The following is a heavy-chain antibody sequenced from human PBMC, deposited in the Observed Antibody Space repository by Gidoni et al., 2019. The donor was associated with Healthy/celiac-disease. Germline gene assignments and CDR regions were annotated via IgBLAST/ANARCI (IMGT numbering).Heavy chain of an antibody. J-gene: IGHJ3*02. V-gene: IGHV3-43*01. Sequence: EVQLVESGGVVVQPGGSLRLSCAASGCTFDDYTMHWVRQAPGKGLEWVSLISWDGGSTYYADSVKGRFTISRDNSKNSLYLQMNSLRTEDTALYYCAKDNYSLHAFDIWGQGTMVTVSS. D-gene: IGHD6-13*01. CDR1: GCTFDDYT. CDR2: ISWDGGST. CDR3: AKDNYSLHAFDI.